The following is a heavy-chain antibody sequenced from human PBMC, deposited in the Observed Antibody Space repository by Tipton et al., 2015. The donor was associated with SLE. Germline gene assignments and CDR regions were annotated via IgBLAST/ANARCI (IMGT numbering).Heavy chain of an antibody. Sequence: TLSLTCTVSGASISSYCWSWIRQSPEKGLEWIGYVYHSGSTNYNPSLKGRVTISVDKSKKQYFLNLSSVTAADTAVYYCARLADFGMDVWGQGTTVSVSS. CDR1: GASISSYC. D-gene: IGHD3-3*01. V-gene: IGHV4-59*01. J-gene: IGHJ6*02. CDR3: ARLADFGMDV. CDR2: VYHSGST.